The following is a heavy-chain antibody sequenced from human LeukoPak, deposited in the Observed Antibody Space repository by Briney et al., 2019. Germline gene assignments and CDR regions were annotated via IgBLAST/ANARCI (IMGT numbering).Heavy chain of an antibody. CDR3: AGATDYSSFLAY. V-gene: IGHV6-1*01. Sequence: SQTLSLTCAISGDSVSSNSAVWNWIRQSPSRGLEWLGRTYYRSKWHNEYAESVKSRISINSDTSKNQFSLQLNSVTPEDTAEYYCAGATDYSSFLAYWGQGTLVTVSS. D-gene: IGHD4-11*01. CDR2: TYYRSKWHN. J-gene: IGHJ4*02. CDR1: GDSVSSNSAV.